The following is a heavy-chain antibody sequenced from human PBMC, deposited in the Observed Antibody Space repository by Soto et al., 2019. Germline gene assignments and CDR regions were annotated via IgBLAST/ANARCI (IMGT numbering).Heavy chain of an antibody. CDR2: ISAYNGNT. CDR3: AREAWNYDILTGYPFDY. Sequence: QVQLVQSGAEVKKPGASVKVSCKASGYTFTSYGTSWVRQAPGQGLEWMGWISAYNGNTNYAQKLQGRVTMTTDTSTSTAYMELRSLRSDDTAVYYCAREAWNYDILTGYPFDYWGQGTLVTVSS. D-gene: IGHD3-9*01. V-gene: IGHV1-18*01. CDR1: GYTFTSYG. J-gene: IGHJ4*02.